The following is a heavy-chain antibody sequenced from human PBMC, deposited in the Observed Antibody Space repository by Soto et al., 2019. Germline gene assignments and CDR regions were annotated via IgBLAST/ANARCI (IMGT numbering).Heavy chain of an antibody. V-gene: IGHV1-18*01. CDR2: ISAYNGNT. J-gene: IGHJ4*02. Sequence: ASVKVSCKASGYTFTSYGVSWVRQAPGQGLEWMGWISAYNGNTKYAQKFQGRVTMTTDTSTSTAYMELRSLRSDDTAVYYCARDRGEYDYIWGSYRSDPFDYWGQGTLVTVSS. CDR1: GYTFTSYG. CDR3: ARDRGEYDYIWGSYRSDPFDY. D-gene: IGHD3-16*02.